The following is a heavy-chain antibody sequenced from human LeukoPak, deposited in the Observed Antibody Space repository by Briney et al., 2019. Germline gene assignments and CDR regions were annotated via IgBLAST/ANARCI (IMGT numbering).Heavy chain of an antibody. Sequence: SETLSLTCTVSGGSISSSSYYWGWIRQPPGKGLEWIGSIYYSGSTYYNPSLKSRVTISVDTSKNQFSLKLSSVTAADTAVCYCAKHLMVTNWFDPWGQGTLVTVSS. J-gene: IGHJ5*02. CDR3: AKHLMVTNWFDP. CDR2: IYYSGST. D-gene: IGHD3-10*01. V-gene: IGHV4-39*01. CDR1: GGSISSSSYY.